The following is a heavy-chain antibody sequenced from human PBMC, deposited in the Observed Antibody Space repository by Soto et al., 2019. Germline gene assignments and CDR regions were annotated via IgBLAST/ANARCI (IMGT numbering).Heavy chain of an antibody. CDR2: IIPIFGTA. D-gene: IGHD2-15*01. Sequence: SVKVSCKASGGTFSSYAISWVRQAPGQGLEWMGGIIPIFGTANYAQKFQGRVTITADKSTSTAYMELSSLRSEDTAVYYCARWSEYLGYCSGGSCYSRNGTDVWGQGTTVTVSS. V-gene: IGHV1-69*06. CDR3: ARWSEYLGYCSGGSCYSRNGTDV. J-gene: IGHJ6*02. CDR1: GGTFSSYA.